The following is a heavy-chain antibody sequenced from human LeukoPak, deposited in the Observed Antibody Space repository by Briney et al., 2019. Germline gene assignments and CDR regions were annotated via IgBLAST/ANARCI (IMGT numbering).Heavy chain of an antibody. D-gene: IGHD6-13*01. CDR1: GFTFSSYW. CDR2: INSDGSST. CDR3: ARDEERQLLDY. J-gene: IGHJ4*02. Sequence: PGGSLRLSCAASGFTFSSYWMHWVRQAPGKGLVWVSRINSDGSSTSYADSVKGRFTISRGNAKNTLYLQMNSLRAEDTAVYYCARDEERQLLDYWGQGTLVTVSS. V-gene: IGHV3-74*01.